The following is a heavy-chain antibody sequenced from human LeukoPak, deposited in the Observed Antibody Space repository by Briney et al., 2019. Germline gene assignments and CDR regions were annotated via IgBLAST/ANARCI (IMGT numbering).Heavy chain of an antibody. CDR3: ASNAVTSGPFDY. CDR2: IYASGST. J-gene: IGHJ4*02. Sequence: SETLSLTCTASGGSISSYYGSWIRQPAGKGLEWIGRIYASGSTSYNPSLKSRVTMSVDTSKNQFSLKLSSVTAADTAVYYCASNAVTSGPFDYWGRGTLVTVSS. D-gene: IGHD4-11*01. CDR1: GGSISSYY. V-gene: IGHV4-4*07.